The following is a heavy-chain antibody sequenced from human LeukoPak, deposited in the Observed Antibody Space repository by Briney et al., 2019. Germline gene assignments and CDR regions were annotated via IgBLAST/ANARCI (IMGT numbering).Heavy chain of an antibody. D-gene: IGHD5-12*01. CDR1: GGSFSGYY. CDR2: INHSGST. CDR3: ARDSVGWLRLLGNWFDP. V-gene: IGHV4-34*01. Sequence: SETLSLTCAVYGGSFSGYYWSWIRQPPGKGLEWIGEINHSGSTNYNPSLKSRVTISVDTSKNQFSLKLSSVTAADTAVYYCARDSVGWLRLLGNWFDPWGQGTLVTVSS. J-gene: IGHJ5*02.